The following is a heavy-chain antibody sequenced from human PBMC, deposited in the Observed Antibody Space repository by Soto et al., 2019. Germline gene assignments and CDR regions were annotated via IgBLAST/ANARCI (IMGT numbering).Heavy chain of an antibody. J-gene: IGHJ6*04. CDR2: INPNSGGT. V-gene: IGHV1-2*04. D-gene: IGHD2-15*01. CDR1: GYTFTGYY. Sequence: ASVKVSCKASGYTFTGYYMHWVRQAPGQGLEWMGWINPNSGGTNYAQKFQGWVTMTRDTSISTAYMELSRLRSDDTAVYYCARGDIVVVVADTRKNRLDVWGKGTTVTVSS. CDR3: ARGDIVVVVADTRKNRLDV.